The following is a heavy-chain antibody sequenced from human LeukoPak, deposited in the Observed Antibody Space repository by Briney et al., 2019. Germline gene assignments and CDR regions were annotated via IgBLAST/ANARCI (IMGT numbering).Heavy chain of an antibody. CDR2: ISGSGGST. CDR1: LFTFTSDA. V-gene: IGHV3-23*01. Sequence: GGSLSLSCAASLFTFTSDAMTWVRQAPGKGLEWVSAISGSGGSTYYGDSVKGRFTISRDNSKNPLSLQMNSLRAEDTAVYYCAKDLPAARPQAFDIWGQGTMVTVSS. D-gene: IGHD2-2*02. CDR3: AKDLPAARPQAFDI. J-gene: IGHJ3*02.